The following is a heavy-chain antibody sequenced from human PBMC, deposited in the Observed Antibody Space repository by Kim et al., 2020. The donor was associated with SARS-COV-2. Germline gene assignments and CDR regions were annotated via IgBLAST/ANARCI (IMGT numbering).Heavy chain of an antibody. D-gene: IGHD1-7*01. J-gene: IGHJ6*01. CDR2: IWYDGNSK. CDR1: GFTFRSFG. V-gene: IGHV3-33*08. Sequence: GGSLRLSCAASGFTFRSFGLHWVRQAPGKGLEWVAVIWYDGNSKYYADSVKGRFTISRDNSKKTLYLQMDSLRAEDTALYYCARFGTGTTSTSFSYGLDV. CDR3: ARFGTGTTSTSFSYGLDV.